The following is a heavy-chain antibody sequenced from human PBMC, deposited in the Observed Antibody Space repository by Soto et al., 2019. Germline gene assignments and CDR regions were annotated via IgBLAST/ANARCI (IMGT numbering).Heavy chain of an antibody. CDR2: ISYDGSNK. V-gene: IGHV3-30*18. D-gene: IGHD3-9*01. J-gene: IGHJ4*02. CDR3: AKDIRILTGFDY. CDR1: GFTFSSYG. Sequence: QVQLVESGGGVVQPGRSLRLSCAASGFTFSSYGMHWVRQAPGKGLEWVAVISYDGSNKYYADSVKGRFTISRDNSKNTLYLQMNSLRADDTAVYYCAKDIRILTGFDYWGQGTLVTVSS.